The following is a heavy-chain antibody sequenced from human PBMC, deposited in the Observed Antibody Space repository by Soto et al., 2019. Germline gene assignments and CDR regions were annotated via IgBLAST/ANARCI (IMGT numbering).Heavy chain of an antibody. CDR2: VSYDGSNN. Sequence: QVHLVESGGGVVQPGGSLRLSCAASGFTFSSYGMHWVRQAPGKGQEWVAVVSYDGSNNYYADSVKGRFTISRDNSKNTLYLQMNSLRAEDTAVYYCAKDRTPGLVFSHYLDYWGQGTLVTVSS. V-gene: IGHV3-30*18. D-gene: IGHD3-3*02. J-gene: IGHJ4*02. CDR1: GFTFSSYG. CDR3: AKDRTPGLVFSHYLDY.